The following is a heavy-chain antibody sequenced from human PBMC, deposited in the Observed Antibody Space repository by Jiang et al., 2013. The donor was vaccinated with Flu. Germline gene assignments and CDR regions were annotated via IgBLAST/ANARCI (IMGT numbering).Heavy chain of an antibody. CDR3: VREGSSTWSFNYYYLDV. V-gene: IGHV1-69*04. CDR2: ITPLLHMS. CDR1: GGTFSSYT. Sequence: SGAEVKKPGSSVKVSCKASGGTFSSYTISWVRQAPGQGLEWLGRITPLLHMSNYTQRFQGRVTITADKSTSTVYMELSSLRSEDTAVYYCVREGSSTWSFNYYYLDVWGQGTTVTVAS. D-gene: IGHD2-2*01. J-gene: IGHJ6*02.